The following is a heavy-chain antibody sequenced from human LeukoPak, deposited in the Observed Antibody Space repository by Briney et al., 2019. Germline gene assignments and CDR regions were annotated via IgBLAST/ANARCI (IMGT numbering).Heavy chain of an antibody. CDR1: GFTFSSYE. CDR2: ISSSGSPI. V-gene: IGHV3-48*03. J-gene: IGHJ3*02. CDR3: ARDPLVRGNDAFDI. Sequence: GGSLRLSCAASGFTFSSYEMNWVRQAPGKGLEWVSYISSSGSPIYYADSVKGRFTISRDNAKNSLYLQMNSLRAEDTAVYYCARDPLVRGNDAFDIWGQGTMVTVSS. D-gene: IGHD3-10*01.